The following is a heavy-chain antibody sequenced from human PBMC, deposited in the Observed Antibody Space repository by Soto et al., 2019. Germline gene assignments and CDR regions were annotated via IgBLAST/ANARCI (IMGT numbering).Heavy chain of an antibody. CDR3: ARASASSKLRGVVIN. Sequence: QVQLQESGPGLVKPSGTLSLTCALSGASIITDNWWSWVRQPPGKEMEWIGEIYHRGKTNFNPSAKSRVTISVATSKNQFSLQVSSVTAADTAIYYCARASASSKLRGVVINWGQGTLVTVSS. J-gene: IGHJ4*02. D-gene: IGHD3-10*01. V-gene: IGHV4-4*02. CDR1: GASIITDNW. CDR2: IYHRGKT.